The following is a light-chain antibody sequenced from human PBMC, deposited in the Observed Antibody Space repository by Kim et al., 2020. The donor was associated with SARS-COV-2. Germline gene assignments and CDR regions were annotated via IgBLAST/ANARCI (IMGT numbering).Light chain of an antibody. V-gene: IGLV1-36*01. J-gene: IGLJ2*01. CDR1: SSNIGNNA. CDR2: YDD. Sequence: HRVTMSCPGGSSNIGNNAVNWYQQIPGKAPELLIYYDDLLPSGVSDRFSGSKSGTSASLAISRLQSEDEADYYCAAWDDSLSGVVFGGGTQLTVL. CDR3: AAWDDSLSGVV.